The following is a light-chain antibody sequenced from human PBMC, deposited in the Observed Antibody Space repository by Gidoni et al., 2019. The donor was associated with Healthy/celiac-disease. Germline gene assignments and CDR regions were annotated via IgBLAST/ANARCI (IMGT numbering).Light chain of an antibody. CDR3: QQYYSYPPT. Sequence: AIRMTQSPSSFSASTGDRVTITCRASQGMSSYLAWYQQKPGKAHKLLIYAASTLQSGVPSRCSGSGSGTDFTLTISCLQSEDFATYYCQQYYSYPPTFGQGTKVEIK. V-gene: IGKV1-8*01. J-gene: IGKJ1*01. CDR2: AAS. CDR1: QGMSSY.